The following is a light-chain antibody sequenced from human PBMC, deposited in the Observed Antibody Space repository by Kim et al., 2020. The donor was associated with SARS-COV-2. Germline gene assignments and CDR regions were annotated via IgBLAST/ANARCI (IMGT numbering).Light chain of an antibody. J-gene: IGLJ3*02. CDR2: YDS. CDR3: QVWDSSSDHRV. V-gene: IGLV3-21*04. CDR1: NIGSNS. Sequence: APGKTARITCGGNNIGSNSVHWYQQKPGQAPVLVIYYDSDRPSGIPERFSGSNSGNTATLTISRVEAGDEADYYCQVWDSSSDHRVFGGGTKLTVL.